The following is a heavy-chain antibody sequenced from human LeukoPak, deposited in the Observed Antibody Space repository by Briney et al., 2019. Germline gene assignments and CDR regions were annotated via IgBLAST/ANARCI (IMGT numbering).Heavy chain of an antibody. Sequence: GESLRLSCAPAGFTLGTYAMSWVRRAPGKGLEWDSGISVMGGSASYAGSGKGRLTLARDTRGNSLFIQMNRLRAEDTALYYCAIMYPYYDGRCYCVQWGQGTPVTVSS. CDR1: GFTLGTYA. D-gene: IGHD3-22*01. V-gene: IGHV3-23*01. J-gene: IGHJ4*02. CDR3: AIMYPYYDGRCYCVQ. CDR2: ISVMGGSA.